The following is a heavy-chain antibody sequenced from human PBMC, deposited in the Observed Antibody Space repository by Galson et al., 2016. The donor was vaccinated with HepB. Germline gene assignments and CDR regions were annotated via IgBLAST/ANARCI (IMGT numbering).Heavy chain of an antibody. Sequence: SLRLSCAASGFTFSSYAMHWVRQAPGKGLEWVAVIWYDGSNKYHADSVRGRFTISRDNSMNTLYLQMNSLRAEDTAVYYCAREGITIFGADQNWFHPWGQGTLVTVSS. CDR2: IWYDGSNK. J-gene: IGHJ5*02. V-gene: IGHV3-33*01. CDR1: GFTFSSYA. CDR3: AREGITIFGADQNWFHP. D-gene: IGHD3-3*01.